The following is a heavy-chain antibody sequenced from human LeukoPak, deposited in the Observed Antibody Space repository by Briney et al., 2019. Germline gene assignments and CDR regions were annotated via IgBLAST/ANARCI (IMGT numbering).Heavy chain of an antibody. CDR1: GFTFGSYA. V-gene: IGHV3-23*01. D-gene: IGHD3-9*01. CDR2: ITGSTGTT. Sequence: PGGSLRLSCAASGFTFGSYAMNWVRQAPGKGLEWVSAITGSTGTTYCADSVKGRFTVSRDNSKNTLYLQVNSLRAEDTAVYYCAREGSDNSGYDLDFWAQGTLVTVSS. J-gene: IGHJ4*02. CDR3: AREGSDNSGYDLDF.